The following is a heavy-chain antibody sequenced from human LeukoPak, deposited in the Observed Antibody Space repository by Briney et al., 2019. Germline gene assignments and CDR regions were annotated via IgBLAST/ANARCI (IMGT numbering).Heavy chain of an antibody. D-gene: IGHD2-15*01. CDR3: AREGGSGSRWFDP. Sequence: SETLSLTCAVYGGSFSGYYWSWIRQSPGKGLEWIGEINHSGSTNYNPSLKSRVTISVDTSKNQFSLKLSSVTAADTAVYYCAREGGSGSRWFDPWGQGTLVTVSS. V-gene: IGHV4-34*01. J-gene: IGHJ5*02. CDR1: GGSFSGYY. CDR2: INHSGST.